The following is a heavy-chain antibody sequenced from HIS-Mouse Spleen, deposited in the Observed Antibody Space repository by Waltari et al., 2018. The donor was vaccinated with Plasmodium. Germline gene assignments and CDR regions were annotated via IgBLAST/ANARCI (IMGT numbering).Heavy chain of an antibody. CDR1: GGSIRRGGYY. D-gene: IGHD3-3*01. Sequence: QVQLQESGPGLVKPSQNLSLTCPVSGGSIRRGGYYWSWIRQHPGKGLEWIGYIYYSGSTYYNPSLKSRVTISVDTSKNQFSLKLSSVTAADTAVYYCARKVTIFGVVNDAFDIWGQGTMVTVSS. V-gene: IGHV4-31*03. CDR3: ARKVTIFGVVNDAFDI. J-gene: IGHJ3*02. CDR2: IYYSGST.